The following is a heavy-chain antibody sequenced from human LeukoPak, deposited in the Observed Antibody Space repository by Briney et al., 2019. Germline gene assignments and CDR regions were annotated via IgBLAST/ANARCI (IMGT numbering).Heavy chain of an antibody. CDR1: GFTFSSYE. Sequence: GGSLRLSCAASGFTFSSYEMNWVRQAPGKGLEWVANIKQDGSEKYYVDSVKGRFTISRDNAKNSLYLEMNSLRAEDTAVYYCAKDLVAYYDILTGSMETGFDYWGQGTLVTVSS. V-gene: IGHV3-7*01. J-gene: IGHJ4*02. D-gene: IGHD3-9*01. CDR2: IKQDGSEK. CDR3: AKDLVAYYDILTGSMETGFDY.